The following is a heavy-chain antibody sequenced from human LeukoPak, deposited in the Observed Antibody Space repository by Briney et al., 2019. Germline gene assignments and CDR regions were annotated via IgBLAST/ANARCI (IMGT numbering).Heavy chain of an antibody. J-gene: IGHJ4*02. CDR1: GFTFSSYA. D-gene: IGHD3-16*02. CDR3: AKDESNDYVWGSYRYYFDY. V-gene: IGHV3-23*01. Sequence: GGSLRLSCAASGFTFSSYAMSWVRQAPGKGLEWVSAISGSGGSTYYADSVKGRFTISRDNSKNTLYLQMNSLRAEDTAVYYCAKDESNDYVWGSYRYYFDYWGQGTLVTVSS. CDR2: ISGSGGST.